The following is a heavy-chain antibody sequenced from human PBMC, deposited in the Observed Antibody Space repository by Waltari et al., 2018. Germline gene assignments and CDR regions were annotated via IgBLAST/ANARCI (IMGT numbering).Heavy chain of an antibody. J-gene: IGHJ4*02. CDR1: GFTVSSNY. CDR3: ARGVRFNDFDY. D-gene: IGHD3-3*01. CDR2: IYSGGST. V-gene: IGHV3-53*01. Sequence: VQLVQSGGGVVQPGRSLRLSCAASGFTVSSNYMSWVRQAPGKGLEWVSVIYSGGSTYYADSVKGRFTISRDNSKNTLYLQMNSLRAEDTAVYYCARGVRFNDFDYWGQGTLVTVSS.